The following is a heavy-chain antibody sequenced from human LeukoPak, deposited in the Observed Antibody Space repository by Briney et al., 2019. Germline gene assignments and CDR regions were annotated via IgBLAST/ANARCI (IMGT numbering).Heavy chain of an antibody. V-gene: IGHV3-23*01. J-gene: IGHJ4*02. Sequence: GGSLRLSCAASGFTFSSYAMSWVRQAPGKGLEWVSGISGSGGSTYYADSAKGRFTISRDNSRNTLYLQMNSPRAEDTAVYYGAILPGYSSGWYEVNYWGQGTLVTVSS. CDR1: GFTFSSYA. CDR2: ISGSGGST. CDR3: AILPGYSSGWYEVNY. D-gene: IGHD6-13*01.